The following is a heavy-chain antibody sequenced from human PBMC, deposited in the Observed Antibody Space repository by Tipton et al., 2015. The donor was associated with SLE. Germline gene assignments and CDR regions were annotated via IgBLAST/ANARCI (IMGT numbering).Heavy chain of an antibody. CDR3: ARRAYSFESVDY. V-gene: IGHV4-39*01. CDR2: IYYSGTT. CDR1: GGSITNTIYY. D-gene: IGHD5-18*01. Sequence: TLSLTCTVSGGSITNTIYYWGWIRQPPGKGLEWIGTIYYSGTTYYNPSLKSRVTISVDTSRNQFSLKLSSVTAADTAVYYCARRAYSFESVDYWGQGTLVTVSS. J-gene: IGHJ4*02.